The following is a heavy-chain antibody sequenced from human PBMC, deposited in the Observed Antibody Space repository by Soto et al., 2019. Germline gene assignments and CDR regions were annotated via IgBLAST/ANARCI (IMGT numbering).Heavy chain of an antibody. CDR2: ISAYNGNT. D-gene: IGHD6-19*01. Sequence: GASVKVSCKASGYTFTSYGISWVRQAPGQGLEWMGWISAYNGNTNYAQKLQGRVTMTTDTSTSTAYMELRSLRSDDTAVYYCARDREWYSSGWYDYWGQGTLVTVSS. J-gene: IGHJ4*02. V-gene: IGHV1-18*01. CDR3: ARDREWYSSGWYDY. CDR1: GYTFTSYG.